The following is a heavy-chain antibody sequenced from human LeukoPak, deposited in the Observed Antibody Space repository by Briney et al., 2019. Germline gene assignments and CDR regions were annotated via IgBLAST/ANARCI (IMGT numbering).Heavy chain of an antibody. CDR3: ARSAPGPSITIFGVVIGALDY. CDR1: GYTFTSYG. D-gene: IGHD3-3*01. CDR2: ISAYNGNT. V-gene: IGHV1-18*01. J-gene: IGHJ4*02. Sequence: ASVKVSCKASGYTFTSYGIIWVRQAPGQGLEWMGWISAYNGNTNYAQKFQSRVTMTTDTSTNTAYMELRSLRSDDTAVYYCARSAPGPSITIFGVVIGALDYWGQGTLVTVSP.